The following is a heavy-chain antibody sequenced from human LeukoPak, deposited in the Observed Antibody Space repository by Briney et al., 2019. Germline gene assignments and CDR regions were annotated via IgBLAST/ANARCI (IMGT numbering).Heavy chain of an antibody. CDR1: GFTFSSYW. CDR3: AKVGEPYDSGSYYVDY. J-gene: IGHJ4*02. V-gene: IGHV3-7*03. CDR2: IKQDGSEK. D-gene: IGHD3-10*01. Sequence: GGSLRLSCAASGFTFSSYWMSWVRQAPGKGLEWVANIKQDGSEKYYMDSVKGRFTISRDNSKNTLFLQMNSLRVEDTAVYYCAKVGEPYDSGSYYVDYWGQGTLVTVSS.